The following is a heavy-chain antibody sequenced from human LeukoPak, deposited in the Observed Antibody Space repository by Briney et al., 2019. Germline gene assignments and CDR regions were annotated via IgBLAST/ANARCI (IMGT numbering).Heavy chain of an antibody. J-gene: IGHJ3*01. CDR2: ISYDGSNK. CDR1: GFTFSSFV. Sequence: QPGRSLRLSCAASGFTFSSFVIHWVRQAPGKALEWVAVISYDGSNKYYADSVKGRFTISRDNSKNTLYLQMNSLRPEDTAVYYCARDYGDYGGTFDFWGGGPMVTVSS. D-gene: IGHD4-17*01. V-gene: IGHV3-30-3*01. CDR3: ARDYGDYGGTFDF.